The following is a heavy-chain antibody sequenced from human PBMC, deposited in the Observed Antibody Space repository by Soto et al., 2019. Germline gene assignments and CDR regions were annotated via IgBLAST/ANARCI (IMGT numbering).Heavy chain of an antibody. D-gene: IGHD4-17*01. Sequence: QVQLQESGPGLVKPSQTLSLTCTVSGGSISSGGYYWGWIRQHPGKGLEWIGYIYYSGSTYCNPSPKSRVTIPGDTSQNQFSLRLSAVTAADTAVQYCAGLRGSPSAVPYYLDYWGQGTLVTVSS. CDR1: GGSISSGGYY. CDR3: AGLRGSPSAVPYYLDY. J-gene: IGHJ4*02. V-gene: IGHV4-31*03. CDR2: IYYSGST.